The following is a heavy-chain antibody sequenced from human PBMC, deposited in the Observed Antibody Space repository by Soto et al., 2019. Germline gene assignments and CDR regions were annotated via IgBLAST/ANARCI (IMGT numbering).Heavy chain of an antibody. V-gene: IGHV3-23*01. CDR2: ISRGGENT. J-gene: IGHJ3*02. Sequence: EVQLLESGGGLAQPGGSLRLSCTVSGFNFNTYAMSWVRQSPGKGLEWVSGISRGGENTYYGDSVKGRFTISRDSSKNTLYLQMNYLRAEDTAVYYCAKELGGVAVLDDAFDIWGHGTMVAVSS. CDR3: AKELGGVAVLDDAFDI. CDR1: GFNFNTYA. D-gene: IGHD3-16*01.